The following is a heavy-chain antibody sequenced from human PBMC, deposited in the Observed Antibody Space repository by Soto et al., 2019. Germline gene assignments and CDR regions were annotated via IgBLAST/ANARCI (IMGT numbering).Heavy chain of an antibody. CDR3: ARERTATYFDY. CDR1: GGSISSYY. V-gene: IGHV4-59*01. D-gene: IGHD2-21*02. J-gene: IGHJ4*02. CDR2: IYYSGST. Sequence: SETLSLTCTVSGGSISSYYWSWIRQPPGKGLEWIGYIYYSGSTNYNPSLKSRITITVDTSKNQFSLKLSSVTAADTAVYYCARERTATYFDYWGQGTLVTVS.